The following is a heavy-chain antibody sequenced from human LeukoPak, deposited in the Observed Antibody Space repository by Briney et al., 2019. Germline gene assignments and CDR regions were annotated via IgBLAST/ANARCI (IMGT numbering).Heavy chain of an antibody. V-gene: IGHV4-39*01. CDR1: GDPITSSSFF. J-gene: IGHJ4*02. D-gene: IGHD3-22*01. Sequence: SETLSLTCTVSGDPITSSSFFWDWIRQPPGRGLEWIGNISYSGGTNYNPSLQSRVTISVDTSKNQFSLKLSSVTAADTAVYFCAGHDSRGYYVAYWGQGALVTVSS. CDR3: AGHDSRGYYVAY. CDR2: ISYSGGT.